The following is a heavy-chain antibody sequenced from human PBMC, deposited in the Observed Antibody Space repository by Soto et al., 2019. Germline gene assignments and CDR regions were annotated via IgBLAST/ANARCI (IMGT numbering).Heavy chain of an antibody. D-gene: IGHD3-10*01. Sequence: GGSLRLSCAASGFTFSSYSMNWARQAPGKGLEWVSSIRGVDNNKYYAASVKGRFTISRDNAKNSLFLHLSGLTADDTAVYYCARGRGRGDLPQYRMEVWGQGTTGNVPP. CDR1: GFTFSSYS. CDR2: IRGVDNNK. V-gene: IGHV3-21*01. CDR3: ARGRGRGDLPQYRMEV. J-gene: IGHJ6*01.